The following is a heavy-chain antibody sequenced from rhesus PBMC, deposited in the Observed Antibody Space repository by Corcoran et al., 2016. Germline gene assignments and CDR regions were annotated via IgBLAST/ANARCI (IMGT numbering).Heavy chain of an antibody. V-gene: IGHV4-65*01. Sequence: QVQLQESGPGLVKPSETLSLTCAVSGGSISSSNWWSWIRQPPGKGLEWIGYISGSSGSTYYNPSRKSRVTISTDTSKNQFSLKLSSVTAADTAVYYCAGGYDSGYYIFDYWGQGVLVTVSS. J-gene: IGHJ4*01. CDR3: AGGYDSGYYIFDY. CDR2: ISGSSGST. CDR1: GGSISSSNW. D-gene: IGHD3-28*01.